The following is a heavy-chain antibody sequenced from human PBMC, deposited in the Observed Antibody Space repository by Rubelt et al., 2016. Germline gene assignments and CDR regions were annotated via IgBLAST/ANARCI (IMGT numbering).Heavy chain of an antibody. J-gene: IGHJ5*02. V-gene: IGHV1-69*12. CDR1: GGTFSSHA. CDR3: ATGGDFGVVIPNWFDP. CDR2: IIPIFGTA. D-gene: IGHD3-3*01. Sequence: QVQLVQSGAEVKKPGSSVKVSCKASGGTFSSHAISWVRQAPGQGLEWMGGIIPIFGTANYAQKFQGRVTITADESTSTAYMELSSRRSEDTAVYYCATGGDFGVVIPNWFDPWGQGTLVTVSS.